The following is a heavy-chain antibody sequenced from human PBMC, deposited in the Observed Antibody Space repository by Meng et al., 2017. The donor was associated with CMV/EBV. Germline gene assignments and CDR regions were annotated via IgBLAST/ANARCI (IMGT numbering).Heavy chain of an antibody. V-gene: IGHV1-2*02. Sequence: ASVKVSCKASGYAFTDYFIHWVRQAPGQGLEWMGWINPKTGGTNYAQNFQGRVTMTRDTSISTAYMELRRLRSDDTAVYYCARVDVTIFGVVIGDDMDVWGQGTTVTVSS. CDR2: INPKTGGT. J-gene: IGHJ6*02. CDR1: GYAFTDYF. D-gene: IGHD3-3*01. CDR3: ARVDVTIFGVVIGDDMDV.